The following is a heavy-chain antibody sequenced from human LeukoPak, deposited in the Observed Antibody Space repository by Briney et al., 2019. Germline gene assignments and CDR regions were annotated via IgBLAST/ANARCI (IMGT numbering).Heavy chain of an antibody. J-gene: IGHJ6*02. Sequence: ASVKVSCKASGYTFTTYGISWVRQAPGQGLEWMGWISAYNGNTNYAQKLQGRVTTTTDTSTSTAYMELRSLRSDDTAVYYCARELSEYSSGWVIYGMDAWGQGTTVTVSS. D-gene: IGHD6-19*01. V-gene: IGHV1-18*01. CDR1: GYTFTTYG. CDR3: ARELSEYSSGWVIYGMDA. CDR2: ISAYNGNT.